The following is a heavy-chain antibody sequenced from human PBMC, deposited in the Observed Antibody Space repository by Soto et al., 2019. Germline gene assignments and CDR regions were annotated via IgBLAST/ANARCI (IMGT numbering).Heavy chain of an antibody. J-gene: IGHJ6*02. V-gene: IGHV1-2*04. CDR1: GYTFTGYY. CDR2: INPNSGGT. Sequence: ASVKVSCKASGYTFTGYYMHWVRQAPGQGLEWMGWINPNSGGTNYAQKFQGWVTMTRDTSISTAYMELSSLRSDDAAVYYCARAITITEAHYYYGMDVWGQGTTVTVSS. D-gene: IGHD3-9*01. CDR3: ARAITITEAHYYYGMDV.